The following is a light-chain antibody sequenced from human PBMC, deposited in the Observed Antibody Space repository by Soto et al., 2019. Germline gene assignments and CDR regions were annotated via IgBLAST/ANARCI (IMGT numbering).Light chain of an antibody. CDR1: QDISRW. CDR2: AAS. V-gene: IGKV1-12*02. J-gene: IGKJ3*01. Sequence: DIQMTQSPSSVSASVGDRVTITCRASQDISRWLAWYQQKPGKAPELLIYAASTLQTGVPPRFSGSGYGTAFTLTISSVQPDDFATYYCQQIGSYPFTFGPGTKVDI. CDR3: QQIGSYPFT.